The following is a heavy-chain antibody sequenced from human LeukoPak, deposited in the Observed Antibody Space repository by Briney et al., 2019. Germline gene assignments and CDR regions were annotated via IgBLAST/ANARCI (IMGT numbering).Heavy chain of an antibody. J-gene: IGHJ4*02. D-gene: IGHD2-21*02. Sequence: GGSLRLSCAASGFTFSSYTMNWVRQAPGKGLEWLSYISSSGSTIYYADSVKGRFTISRDNSKNTLYLQMNSLRAEDTAVYYCARDPIIFVVVTAISPGFDYWGQGTLVTVSS. V-gene: IGHV3-48*01. CDR1: GFTFSSYT. CDR3: ARDPIIFVVVTAISPGFDY. CDR2: ISSSGSTI.